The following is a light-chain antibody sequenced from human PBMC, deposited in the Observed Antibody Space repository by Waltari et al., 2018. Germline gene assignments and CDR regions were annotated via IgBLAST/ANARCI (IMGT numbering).Light chain of an antibody. CDR2: NNY. Sequence: QSVLTQTPSASGTPGQRVTISCSGSTSNIGSNTVNWYQHLPGTAPKLLIYNNYPRPSGVPDRFSGSKSGTSASLAISGLQSEDESDYYCATWDDSLNGYLFGTGTKVNVL. CDR1: TSNIGSNT. J-gene: IGLJ1*01. CDR3: ATWDDSLNGYL. V-gene: IGLV1-44*01.